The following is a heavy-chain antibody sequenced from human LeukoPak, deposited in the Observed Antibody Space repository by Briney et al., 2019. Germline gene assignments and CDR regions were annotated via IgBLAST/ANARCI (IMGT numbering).Heavy chain of an antibody. CDR3: ATYGSGSGTFFDS. CDR1: GFTFSSYA. D-gene: IGHD3-10*01. V-gene: IGHV3-23*01. Sequence: PGGSLRLSCAASGFTFSSYAMSWVRQAPGKGLEWVSVISGSGDSTYCADSVKGRFTISKDNSKNTLYLQMNSLRAEDTALYYCATYGSGSGTFFDSWGQGTLVTVSS. CDR2: ISGSGDST. J-gene: IGHJ4*01.